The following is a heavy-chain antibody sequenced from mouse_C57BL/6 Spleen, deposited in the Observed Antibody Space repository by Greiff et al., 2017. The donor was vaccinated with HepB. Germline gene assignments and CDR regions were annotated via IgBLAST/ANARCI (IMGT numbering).Heavy chain of an antibody. Sequence: EVKLMESGGDLVKPGGSLKLSCAASGFTFSSYGMSWVRQTPDKRLEWVATISSGVSYTYYPDSVTGRFTISRDNAKNTLYLQMSSLKSEDTAMSYCARHEGSSGAMDYGGQGTSVTVSS. CDR3: ARHEGSSGAMDY. D-gene: IGHD6-1*01. J-gene: IGHJ4*01. V-gene: IGHV5-6*01. CDR2: ISSGVSYT. CDR1: GFTFSSYG.